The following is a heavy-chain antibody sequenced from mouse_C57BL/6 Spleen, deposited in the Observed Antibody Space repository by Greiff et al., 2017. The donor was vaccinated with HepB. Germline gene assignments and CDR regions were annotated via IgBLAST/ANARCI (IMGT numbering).Heavy chain of an antibody. Sequence: VQLQQSGPELVKPGASVKISCKASGYTFTDYYMNWVKQSHGKSLEWIGDINPNNGGTSYNQKFKGKATLTVDKSSSTAYMELRSLTSEDSAVYYCARRGIYSAGYFDVWGTGTTVTVSS. D-gene: IGHD6-1*01. CDR1: GYTFTDYY. CDR3: ARRGIYSAGYFDV. J-gene: IGHJ1*03. V-gene: IGHV1-26*01. CDR2: INPNNGGT.